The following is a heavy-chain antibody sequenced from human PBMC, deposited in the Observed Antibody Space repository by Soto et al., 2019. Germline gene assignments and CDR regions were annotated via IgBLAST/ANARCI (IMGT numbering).Heavy chain of an antibody. CDR1: GVSISSHHW. V-gene: IGHV4-4*02. J-gene: IGHJ6*02. D-gene: IGHD6-19*01. CDR2: SHQSGNT. CDR3: ARGIEGWYQGRYYYGMDV. Sequence: SETLSLTCALSGVSISSHHWWTWVRQPPGKGLEWIGESHQSGNTNYNSSLESRVTISVDKSKNQFSLNLSSVTAADTAVYYCARGIEGWYQGRYYYGMDVWGQGTTVTVSS.